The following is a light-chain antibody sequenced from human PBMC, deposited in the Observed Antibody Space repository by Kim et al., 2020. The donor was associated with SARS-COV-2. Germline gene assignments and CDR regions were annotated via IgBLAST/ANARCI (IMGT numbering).Light chain of an antibody. CDR2: GAS. CDR1: QSVGNN. CDR3: HQYNDWPPGDT. Sequence: SPGERATLFCRASQSVGNNGAWYQHKPGQAPRVLIYGASTRATGIPARFSGSGSGTEFTLSISSLQSEDFAVYFCHQYNDWPPGDTFGQGTKLEIK. V-gene: IGKV3-15*01. J-gene: IGKJ2*01.